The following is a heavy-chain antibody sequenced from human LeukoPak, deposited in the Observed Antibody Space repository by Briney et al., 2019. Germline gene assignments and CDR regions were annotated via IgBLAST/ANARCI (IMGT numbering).Heavy chain of an antibody. J-gene: IGHJ3*02. CDR2: IYYSWST. Sequence: SETLSLTCTVSGGSISSYYWSWLRQPPGKGLEWIGYIYYSWSTNYNPSLKSRVTISVDTSKNQFSLKLSSVTAADTAVYYCARDLKMATAYAFDIWGQGTMVTVSS. CDR3: ARDLKMATAYAFDI. D-gene: IGHD5-12*01. V-gene: IGHV4-59*01. CDR1: GGSISSYY.